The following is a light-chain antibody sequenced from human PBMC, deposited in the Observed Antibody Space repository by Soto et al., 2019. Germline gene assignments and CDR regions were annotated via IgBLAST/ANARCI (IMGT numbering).Light chain of an antibody. V-gene: IGKV3-20*01. CDR1: QSVSSSY. CDR2: GAS. Sequence: EIVLTQSPGTLSLSPGERATLSCRASQSVSSSYLAWYQQKPGQAPRLLIYGASSRATGIPDRFSGSGSGTDFTLTISRLESEDFAVYYCQQYGNSPITFGQGTRLEIK. CDR3: QQYGNSPIT. J-gene: IGKJ5*01.